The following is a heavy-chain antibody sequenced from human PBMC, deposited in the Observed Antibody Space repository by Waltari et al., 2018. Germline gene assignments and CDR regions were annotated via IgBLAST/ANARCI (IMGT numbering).Heavy chain of an antibody. D-gene: IGHD1-7*01. J-gene: IGHJ4*02. CDR2: IKQDGSEK. CDR1: GFTFSSYW. Sequence: EVQLVESGGGLVQPGGSLRLSCAASGFTFSSYWLSWFRQAPGKGLEWVANIKQDGSEKYYVDSVKGRFTISRDNAKNSLYLQMNSLRAEDTAVYYCARMAELDNHFDYWGQGTLVTVSS. CDR3: ARMAELDNHFDY. V-gene: IGHV3-7*01.